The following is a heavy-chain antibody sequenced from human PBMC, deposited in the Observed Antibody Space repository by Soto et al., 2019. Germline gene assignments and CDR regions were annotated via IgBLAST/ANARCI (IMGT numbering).Heavy chain of an antibody. CDR1: GYTFTSYA. J-gene: IGHJ4*02. D-gene: IGHD4-4*01. CDR3: ARVRATVTTPFDY. Sequence: GASVKVSCKASGYTFTSYAMHWVRQAPGQRLEWMGWISAYNGNTNYAQKLQGRVTMTTDTSTSTAYMELRSLRSDDTAVYYCARVRATVTTPFDYWGQGTLVTVSS. CDR2: ISAYNGNT. V-gene: IGHV1-18*01.